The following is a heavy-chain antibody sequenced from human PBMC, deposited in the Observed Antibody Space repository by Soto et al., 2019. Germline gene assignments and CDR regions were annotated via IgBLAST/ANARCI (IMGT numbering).Heavy chain of an antibody. J-gene: IGHJ5*02. Sequence: SETLSLTCAVSGYSISSGYYWGWFRHPPGKGLEWIGSIYHSGSTYYNPSLKSRVTISVDTSKNQFSLKLSSVTAADTAVYYCARVIAAAAPSWFDPWGQGTLV. CDR1: GYSISSGYY. V-gene: IGHV4-38-2*01. D-gene: IGHD6-13*01. CDR3: ARVIAAAAPSWFDP. CDR2: IYHSGST.